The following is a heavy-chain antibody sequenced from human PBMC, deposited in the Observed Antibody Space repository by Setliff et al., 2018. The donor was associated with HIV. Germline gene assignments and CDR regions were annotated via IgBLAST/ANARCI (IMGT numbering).Heavy chain of an antibody. CDR3: TRDGLAAGARAFDI. CDR1: GYTFSSYG. V-gene: IGHV1-18*01. J-gene: IGHJ3*02. Sequence: ASVKVSCKASGYTFSSYGISWVRQAPGQGLQWVGWISGYNGNTHYAQNVQGRVTMTTDTSTNTAYMDLRSLRSDDTAVYYCTRDGLAAGARAFDIWGQGTMVTVSS. CDR2: ISGYNGNT. D-gene: IGHD6-13*01.